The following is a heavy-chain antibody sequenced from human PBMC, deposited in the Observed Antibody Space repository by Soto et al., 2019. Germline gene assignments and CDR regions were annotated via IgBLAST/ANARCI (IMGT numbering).Heavy chain of an antibody. J-gene: IGHJ5*02. V-gene: IGHV1-69*01. CDR2: IIPIFGTA. CDR3: ARDEQQLPQRGGWFDP. CDR1: GGTFSSYA. D-gene: IGHD6-13*01. Sequence: EQLVQSGAEVKKPGSSVKVSCKASGGTFSSYAISWVRQAPGQGLEWMGGIIPIFGTANYAQKFQGRVTITADESTSTAYMELSSLRSEDTAVYYCARDEQQLPQRGGWFDPWGQGTLVTVSS.